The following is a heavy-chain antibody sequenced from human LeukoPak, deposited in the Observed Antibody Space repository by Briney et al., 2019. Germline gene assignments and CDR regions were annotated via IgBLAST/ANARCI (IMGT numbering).Heavy chain of an antibody. CDR3: SRGPRNSSSYQYFQH. CDR2: ISSFSNYI. J-gene: IGHJ1*01. V-gene: IGHV3-21*01. D-gene: IGHD6-13*01. Sequence: PGGSLRLSCAASGFTFSDYSMNWVRQAPGKGLQWVSSISSFSNYIYYADSAKGRFSISRDNAKNSLFLQMDSLRVEDTAVYYCSRGPRNSSSYQYFQHWGQGTLVTVSS. CDR1: GFTFSDYS.